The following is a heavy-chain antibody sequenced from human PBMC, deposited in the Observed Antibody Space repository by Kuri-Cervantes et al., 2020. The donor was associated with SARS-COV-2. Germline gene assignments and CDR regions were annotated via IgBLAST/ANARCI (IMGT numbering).Heavy chain of an antibody. V-gene: IGHV3-30*04. Sequence: LSLTCAASKFTFSSFPMHWVRQAPGKGLEWVAVISYDGSNKYYADSVKGRFTISRDNSKNTLYLQMNSLRAEDTAVYYCARDADDSSGYDYFDYWGQGTLVTVSS. CDR2: ISYDGSNK. CDR3: ARDADDSSGYDYFDY. J-gene: IGHJ4*02. D-gene: IGHD3-22*01. CDR1: KFTFSSFP.